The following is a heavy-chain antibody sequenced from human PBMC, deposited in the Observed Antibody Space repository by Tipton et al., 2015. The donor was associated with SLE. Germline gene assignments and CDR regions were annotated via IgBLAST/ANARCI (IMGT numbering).Heavy chain of an antibody. CDR3: ARLPSFWSGDYFDS. V-gene: IGHV4-39*07. D-gene: IGHD3-3*01. CDR2: LYRSGDA. J-gene: IGHJ4*02. CDR1: GDSISSGPYY. Sequence: TLSLTCSVSGDSISSGPYYWGWIRQPPGKGLEWIGSLYRSGDAYYSPSLQSRVSMSVDMSKNSFSLRLNSVTAADTAVYFCARLPSFWSGDYFDSWGQGTLVSVSS.